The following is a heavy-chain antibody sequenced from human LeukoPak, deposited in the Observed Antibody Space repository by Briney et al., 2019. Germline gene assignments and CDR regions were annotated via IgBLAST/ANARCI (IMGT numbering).Heavy chain of an antibody. J-gene: IGHJ4*02. V-gene: IGHV4-39*01. CDR1: GDSFSSSTYC. D-gene: IGHD7-27*01. CDR3: ARLHWGSGGSGSFDY. Sequence: SETLSLTCTVSGDSFSSSTYCWGWIRQPPGKGLEWIGNFYYSGSTYYKPSLKSRVTISVDTSKSQFSLKLTSVTAADTAEYYCARLHWGSGGSGSFDYWGQGTLVTVSS. CDR2: FYYSGST.